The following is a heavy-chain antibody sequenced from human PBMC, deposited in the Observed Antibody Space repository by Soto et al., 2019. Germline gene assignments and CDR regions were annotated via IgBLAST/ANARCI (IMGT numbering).Heavy chain of an antibody. CDR2: IYHIGST. J-gene: IGHJ4*02. V-gene: IGHV4-30-2*01. CDR3: ARDPGR. Sequence: QLQLQESGSGLVKPSQTLSLTCAVSGGSMSSGGYSWSWIRQPRGKGLEWIGYIYHIGSTYYNPSPNSRDTVPVDRPKIRCSLKLSSVTAADTAVYYCARDPGRWGQGTLVTVST. CDR1: GGSMSSGGYS.